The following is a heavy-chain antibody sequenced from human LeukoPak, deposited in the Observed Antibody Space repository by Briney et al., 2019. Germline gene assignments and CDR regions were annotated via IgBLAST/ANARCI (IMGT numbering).Heavy chain of an antibody. CDR2: TYYRSKWNN. Sequence: SQTLSLTCSISGDSVSCRSAVAWNSLGHSPSTGLEWLGRTYYRSKWNNDYAVSVKSRITINPDTSKNQFSLHLTSVTPEDTAVYYCARGRNSGFDYWGQGTLVTVSS. CDR1: GDSVSCRSAVA. CDR3: ARGRNSGFDY. D-gene: IGHD2/OR15-2a*01. V-gene: IGHV6-1*01. J-gene: IGHJ4*02.